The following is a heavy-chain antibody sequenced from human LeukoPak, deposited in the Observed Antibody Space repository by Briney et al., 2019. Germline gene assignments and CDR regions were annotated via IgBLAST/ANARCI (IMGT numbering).Heavy chain of an antibody. J-gene: IGHJ4*02. CDR3: ARFYDSSGRVDY. Sequence: ASVKVSCKASGGTFSSYAISWLRQAPGQGLEWMGRIIPILGIANYAQKFQGRVTITADKSTSTAYMELSSLRSEDTAVYYCARFYDSSGRVDYWAREPWSPSPQ. V-gene: IGHV1-69*04. D-gene: IGHD3-22*01. CDR2: IIPILGIA. CDR1: GGTFSSYA.